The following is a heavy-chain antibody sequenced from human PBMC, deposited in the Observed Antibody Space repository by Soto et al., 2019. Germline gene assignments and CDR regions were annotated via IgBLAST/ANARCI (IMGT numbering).Heavy chain of an antibody. CDR3: ARVSWREKYGMDV. CDR2: ITFSGNTV. V-gene: IGHV3-11*01. CDR1: VFTFSDSY. Sequence: WGSLLLSCASSVFTFSDSYMSWIRQAPGKGLEWISYITFSGNTVYYADSLKGRFTISRDNAKNSLYLQMNRLRAEDTAVYYCARVSWREKYGMDVWGQGTTVTVSS. J-gene: IGHJ6*02.